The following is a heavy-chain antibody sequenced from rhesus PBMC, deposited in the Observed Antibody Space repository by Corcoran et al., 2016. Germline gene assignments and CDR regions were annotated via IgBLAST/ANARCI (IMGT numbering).Heavy chain of an antibody. Sequence: EVQLVESGGGLVQPGGCMRLSCAASGFPFRSSSIPWVRQASGKGLEWVGRIRSKSNNYETGYAASVKGRFTISRDDSKNTAYLQMNSLKTEDTAVYYCARGQRLVFNSLDVWGRGVLVTVSS. CDR3: ARGQRLVFNSLDV. CDR2: IRSKSNNYET. V-gene: IGHV3-118*01. D-gene: IGHD6-31*01. J-gene: IGHJ5-2*02. CDR1: GFPFRSSS.